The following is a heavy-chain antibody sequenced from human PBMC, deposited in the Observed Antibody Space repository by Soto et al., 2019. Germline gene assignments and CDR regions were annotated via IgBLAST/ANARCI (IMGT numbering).Heavy chain of an antibody. CDR2: ISGSGGRT. CDR3: AKEIVGGSSGWYSGGVYY. J-gene: IGHJ4*02. V-gene: IGHV3-23*01. D-gene: IGHD6-19*01. CDR1: GITFSGYA. Sequence: PGGSLRLSCAASGITFSGYAMSWVRQGPGKGLEWVSAISGSGGRTYYADSVKGRFTISRDNSKNTLYLEMNSLRAEDTAVYYCAKEIVGGSSGWYSGGVYYWGQGTLVTVSS.